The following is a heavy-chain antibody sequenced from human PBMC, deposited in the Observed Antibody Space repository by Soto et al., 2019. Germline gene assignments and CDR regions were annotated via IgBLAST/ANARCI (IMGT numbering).Heavy chain of an antibody. CDR1: GFTFSSYS. V-gene: IGHV3-21*01. Sequence: GGSLRLSCAASGFTFSSYSMNWVRQAPGKGLEWVSSISSSSSYIYYADSVKGRFTISRDNAKNSLYLQMNSLRAEDTAVYYCARRPPSDYGDYRRAFDIWGQGTMVTVSS. J-gene: IGHJ3*02. CDR2: ISSSSSYI. CDR3: ARRPPSDYGDYRRAFDI. D-gene: IGHD4-17*01.